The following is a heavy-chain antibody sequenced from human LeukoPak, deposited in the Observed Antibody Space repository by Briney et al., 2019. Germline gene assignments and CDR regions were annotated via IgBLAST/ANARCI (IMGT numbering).Heavy chain of an antibody. Sequence: GASVKVSCKASGCTFTSYYMHWVRQAPGQGLEWMGIINPSGGSTSYAQKFQGRVTMTRDTSTSTVYMELSSLRSEDTAVYYCARVAYYDSSGYPHGFDPWGQGTLVTVSS. CDR1: GCTFTSYY. D-gene: IGHD3-22*01. V-gene: IGHV1-46*01. J-gene: IGHJ5*02. CDR2: INPSGGST. CDR3: ARVAYYDSSGYPHGFDP.